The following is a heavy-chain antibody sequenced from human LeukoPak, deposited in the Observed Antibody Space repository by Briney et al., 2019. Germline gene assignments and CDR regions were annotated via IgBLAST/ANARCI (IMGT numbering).Heavy chain of an antibody. J-gene: IGHJ6*02. CDR3: ASVDYRAYYYGMDV. D-gene: IGHD4-11*01. Sequence: GASVKVSCKASGYTFTGYYMHWVRQAPGQGLEWMGRIIPILGIANYAQKFQGRVTITADKSTSTAYMELSSLRSEDTAVYYCASVDYRAYYYGMDVWGQGTTVTVSS. V-gene: IGHV1-69*02. CDR2: IIPILGIA. CDR1: GYTFTGYY.